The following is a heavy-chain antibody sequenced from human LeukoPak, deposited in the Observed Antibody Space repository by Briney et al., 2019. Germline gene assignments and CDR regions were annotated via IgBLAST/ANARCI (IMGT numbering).Heavy chain of an antibody. J-gene: IGHJ4*02. CDR1: GFTFSSYA. D-gene: IGHD3-22*01. CDR3: AKSAYYDASGYYREYYFDY. CDR2: ISYDGSNK. Sequence: GGSLRLSCAASGFTFSSYAMHWVRQAPGKGLEWVAVISYDGSNKYYADSVKGRFTISRDNSKNTLYLQMNSLRAEDTAVYYCAKSAYYDASGYYREYYFDYWGQGTLVTVSS. V-gene: IGHV3-30-3*02.